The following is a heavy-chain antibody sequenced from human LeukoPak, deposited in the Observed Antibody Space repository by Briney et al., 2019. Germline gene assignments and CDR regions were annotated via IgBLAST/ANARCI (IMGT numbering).Heavy chain of an antibody. CDR2: ISAYNGNT. J-gene: IGHJ4*02. D-gene: IGHD1-26*01. V-gene: IGHV1-18*01. CDR3: ARRYSGSYDEHDY. Sequence: ASVKVSCKASGYTFTSYGINWVRQAPGQGLEWMGWISAYNGNTDYAQNLQGRVTMTTDTSTGTAYMELRSLRSDDTAVYYCARRYSGSYDEHDYWGQGTLVTVSS. CDR1: GYTFTSYG.